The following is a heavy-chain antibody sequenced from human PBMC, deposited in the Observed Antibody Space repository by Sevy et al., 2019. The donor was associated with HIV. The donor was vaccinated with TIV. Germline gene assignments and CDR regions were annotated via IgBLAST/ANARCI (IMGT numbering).Heavy chain of an antibody. CDR2: IKSKTDGGKT. Sequence: GGSLRLSCAASGFTFSNAWMSWVRQAPGKGLEWVGRIKSKTDGGKTDYAAPVNVRFTIYRDNAKDTLYLQMNSLKTEDTDLYYCTTVIGSGTDLGGYFEYWGQGTLVTVSS. CDR1: GFTFSNAW. J-gene: IGHJ4*02. V-gene: IGHV3-15*01. D-gene: IGHD3-10*01. CDR3: TTVIGSGTDLGGYFEY.